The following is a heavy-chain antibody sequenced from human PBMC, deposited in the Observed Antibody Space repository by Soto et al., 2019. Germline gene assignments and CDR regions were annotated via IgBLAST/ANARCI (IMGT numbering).Heavy chain of an antibody. CDR1: GAPITSGAYS. J-gene: IGHJ5*02. V-gene: IGHV4-30-2*01. D-gene: IGHD2-21*02. Sequence: QLQLRESGSGLVKPSQTLSLTCTVSGAPITSGAYSWSWIRQPPGKGLEWIGFIYQSGSTHYNPSLESRVTISVDRSKSHFSLQLTSLTAADTAVYYCARDMSGCSSSDCYLSGWFDPWGPGTLVTVSS. CDR3: ARDMSGCSSSDCYLSGWFDP. CDR2: IYQSGST.